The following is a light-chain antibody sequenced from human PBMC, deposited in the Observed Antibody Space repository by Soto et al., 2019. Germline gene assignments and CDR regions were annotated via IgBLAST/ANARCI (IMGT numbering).Light chain of an antibody. CDR2: GAS. V-gene: IGKV3-20*01. J-gene: IGKJ1*01. CDR3: RQHRRSPWT. Sequence: EIVLTQSPGTLSLSPGERVTLSCRASQSVSSSYFAWYQQKPGQAPRLLFYGASSTPTGTPDGLSGSGAATDFILPISSRVHHDVSAYYCRQHRRSPWTFGQGTKLEIK. CDR1: QSVSSSY.